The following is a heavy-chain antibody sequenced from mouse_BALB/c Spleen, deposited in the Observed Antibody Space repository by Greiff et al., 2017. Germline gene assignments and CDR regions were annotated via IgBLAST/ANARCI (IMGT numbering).Heavy chain of an antibody. V-gene: IGHV1-5*01. J-gene: IGHJ4*01. D-gene: IGHD2-10*02. CDR3: ASEYEMDY. CDR2: IYPGNSDT. CDR1: GYSFTSYW. Sequence: EVQLQQSGTVLARPGASVKMSCTASGYSFTSYWMHWVKQRPGQGLGWIGAIYPGNSDTSYNQKFKGKAKLTAVTSASTAYMELTSLTNEDSAVCYGASEYEMDYWGQGTSVTVSS.